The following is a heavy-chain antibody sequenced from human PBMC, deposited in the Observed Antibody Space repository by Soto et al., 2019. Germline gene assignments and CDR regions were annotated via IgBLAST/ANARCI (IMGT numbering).Heavy chain of an antibody. J-gene: IGHJ4*02. CDR1: GFTFSSYG. D-gene: IGHD5-18*01. Sequence: PGGSLRLSCAASGFTFSSYGMHWVRQAPGKGLEWVAVIWYDGSNKYYADSVKGRFTISRDNSKNTLYLQMNSLRAEDTAVYYCARDLSPSGYSYGYDYFDYWGQGTLVTVSS. CDR2: IWYDGSNK. CDR3: ARDLSPSGYSYGYDYFDY. V-gene: IGHV3-33*01.